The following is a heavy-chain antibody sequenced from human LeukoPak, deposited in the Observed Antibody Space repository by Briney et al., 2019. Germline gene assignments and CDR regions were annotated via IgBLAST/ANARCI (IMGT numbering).Heavy chain of an antibody. CDR2: ISGSGGDT. D-gene: IGHD3-3*01. V-gene: IGHV3-23*01. J-gene: IGHJ4*02. CDR1: GFTFSSYA. Sequence: GSLRLSCAASGFTFSSYAMSWVRQAPGKGLEWVSAISGSGGDTYYADSVKGRFTISRDNSKNTLYLQMNSLRAEDTAIYYCAKPYNFWSGHWYYWGQGTLVTVSS. CDR3: AKPYNFWSGHWYY.